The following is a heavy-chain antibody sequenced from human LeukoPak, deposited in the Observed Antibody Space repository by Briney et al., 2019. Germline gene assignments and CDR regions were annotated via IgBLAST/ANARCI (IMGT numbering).Heavy chain of an antibody. CDR3: ARSEDALLEDDY. V-gene: IGHV1-2*06. CDR1: GYTFTGYY. J-gene: IGHJ4*02. Sequence: ASVKVSCKASGYTFTGYYMHWVRQTPGQGLEWMGRINPSSGGTNYAQKLQGRVTMTTDTSTSTAYMELRSLRSDDTAVYYCARSEDALLEDDYWGQGTLVTVSS. D-gene: IGHD2-21*01. CDR2: INPSSGGT.